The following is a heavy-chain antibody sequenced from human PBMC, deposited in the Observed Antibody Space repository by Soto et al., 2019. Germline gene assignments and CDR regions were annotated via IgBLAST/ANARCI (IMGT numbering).Heavy chain of an antibody. CDR3: ARPYSSSWPYGMDA. D-gene: IGHD6-13*01. Sequence: GGSLRLSCAASGFTFSSYSMNWVRQAPGKGLEWVSSISSSSSYIYYADSVKGRFTISRDNAKNSLYLQMNSLRAEDTAVYYCARPYSSSWPYGMDAWGQGTTVTVSS. J-gene: IGHJ6*02. CDR1: GFTFSSYS. V-gene: IGHV3-21*01. CDR2: ISSSSSYI.